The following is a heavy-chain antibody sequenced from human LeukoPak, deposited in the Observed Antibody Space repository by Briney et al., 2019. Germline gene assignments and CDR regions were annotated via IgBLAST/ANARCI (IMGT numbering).Heavy chain of an antibody. CDR3: ARAPVVAAIRTHFDI. CDR2: ISYDGSNK. J-gene: IGHJ3*02. Sequence: GRSLRLSCAASGFTFSSYAMHWVRQAPGKGLEWVAVISYDGSNKYYADSVKGRFTISRDNSKNTLYLQMNGLRAEDTAVYYCARAPVVAAIRTHFDIWGQGTMVTVSS. D-gene: IGHD2-15*01. V-gene: IGHV3-30-3*01. CDR1: GFTFSSYA.